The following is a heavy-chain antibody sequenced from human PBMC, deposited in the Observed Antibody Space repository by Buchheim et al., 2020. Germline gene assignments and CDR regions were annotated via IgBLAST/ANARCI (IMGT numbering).Heavy chain of an antibody. D-gene: IGHD5-12*01. CDR3: AKDLVRSGYETYYYYGMDV. J-gene: IGHJ6*02. Sequence: QVQLVESGGGVVQPGRSLRLSCAASGFTFSSYGMHWVRQAPGKGLEWVAVISYDGSNKYYADSVKGRFTISRDNSKNTLYLQMNSLRAEDTAVYYCAKDLVRSGYETYYYYGMDVWGQGNT. CDR2: ISYDGSNK. V-gene: IGHV3-30*18. CDR1: GFTFSSYG.